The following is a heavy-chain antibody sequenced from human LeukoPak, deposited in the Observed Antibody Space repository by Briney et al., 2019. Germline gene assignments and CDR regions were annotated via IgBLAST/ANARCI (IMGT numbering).Heavy chain of an antibody. J-gene: IGHJ4*02. CDR1: GGSITSYY. CDR2: IYYSGTT. D-gene: IGHD5-24*01. Sequence: PSQTLSLTCTVSGGSITSYYWSWIRQPPGKGLECIGYIYYSGTTYYNPSLKSRVTISVDTSKNQFSLKLSSVTAADTAVYYCARVRRDGYNSPDYWGQGTLVTVSS. V-gene: IGHV4-59*01. CDR3: ARVRRDGYNSPDY.